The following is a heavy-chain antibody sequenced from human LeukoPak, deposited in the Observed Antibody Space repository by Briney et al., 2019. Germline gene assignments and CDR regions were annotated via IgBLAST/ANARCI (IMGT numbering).Heavy chain of an antibody. CDR2: MYHGGST. Sequence: SQTLSLTCAVSGGSISSGGYSWSWIRQPPGKGLEWIGYMYHGGSTYYNPSLEGRVTISVDRSKNQFSLKVSSVTAADTAVYYCARVLEGSSGQHWYFDLWGRGTLVTVSS. V-gene: IGHV4-30-2*01. CDR1: GGSISSGGYS. J-gene: IGHJ2*01. D-gene: IGHD6-19*01. CDR3: ARVLEGSSGQHWYFDL.